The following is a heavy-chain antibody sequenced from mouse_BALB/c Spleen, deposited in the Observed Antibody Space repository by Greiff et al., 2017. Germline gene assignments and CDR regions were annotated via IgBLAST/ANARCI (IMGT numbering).Heavy chain of an antibody. V-gene: IGHV5-12-2*01. Sequence: EVKLMESGGGLVQPGGSLKLSCAASGFTFSSYTMSWVRQTPEKRLEWVAYISNGGGSTYYPDTVKGRFTISRDNAKNTLYLQMSSLKSEDTAMYYCARPSTVVAHWYFDVWGAGTTVTVSS. CDR3: ARPSTVVAHWYFDV. D-gene: IGHD1-1*01. CDR2: ISNGGGST. J-gene: IGHJ1*01. CDR1: GFTFSSYT.